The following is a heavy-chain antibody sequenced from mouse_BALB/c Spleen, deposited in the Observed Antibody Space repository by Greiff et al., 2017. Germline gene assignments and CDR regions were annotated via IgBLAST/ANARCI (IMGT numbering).Heavy chain of an antibody. CDR1: GFTFSSYA. V-gene: IGHV5-6-5*01. CDR2: ISSGGST. Sequence: EVQRVESGGGLVKPGGSLKLSCAASGFTFSSYAMSWVRQTPEKRLEWVASISSGGSTYYPDSVKGRFTISRDNARNILYLQMSSLRSEDTAMYYCARDDPFAYWGQGTLVTVSA. D-gene: IGHD2-3*01. J-gene: IGHJ3*01. CDR3: ARDDPFAY.